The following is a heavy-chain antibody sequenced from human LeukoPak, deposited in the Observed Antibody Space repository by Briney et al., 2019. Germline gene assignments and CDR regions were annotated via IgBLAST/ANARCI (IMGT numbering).Heavy chain of an antibody. CDR1: GFTFSSYS. CDR2: ISSSSSTI. D-gene: IGHD1-26*01. V-gene: IGHV3-48*01. CDR3: ATPRGSGSYLAFDY. J-gene: IGHJ4*02. Sequence: GGSLRLSCAASGFTFSSYSMNWVCQAPGKGLEWVSYISSSSSTIYYADSVKGRFTISRDNAKNSLYLQMNSLRAEDTAVYYCATPRGSGSYLAFDYWGQGTLVTVSS.